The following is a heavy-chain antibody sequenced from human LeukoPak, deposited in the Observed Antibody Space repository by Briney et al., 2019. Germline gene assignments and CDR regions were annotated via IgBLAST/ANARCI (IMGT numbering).Heavy chain of an antibody. Sequence: GGSLRLSCAASGFTFSSYGMHWVRQAPGKGLEWVAAIWYDGSNKYYADSVKGRFTISRDNSKNTLYLQMNSLRAEDTAVYYCARVIAVAGPSDYWGQGTLVTVSS. CDR2: IWYDGSNK. D-gene: IGHD6-19*01. CDR3: ARVIAVAGPSDY. J-gene: IGHJ4*02. CDR1: GFTFSSYG. V-gene: IGHV3-33*01.